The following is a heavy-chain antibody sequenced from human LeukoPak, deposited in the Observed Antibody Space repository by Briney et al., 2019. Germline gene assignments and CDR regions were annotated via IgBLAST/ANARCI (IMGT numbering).Heavy chain of an antibody. V-gene: IGHV4-61*02. CDR1: GGSISSGSYY. D-gene: IGHD2-2*01. CDR2: IYTSGST. J-gene: IGHJ4*02. Sequence: SQTLSLTCTVSGGSISSGSYYWSWIRQPAGKGLEWIVRIYTSGSTNYNPSLKSRVTISVDTSKDQFSLRLSSVTAADTAVYYCAREWDRVVGYFDYWGQGTLVTVSS. CDR3: AREWDRVVGYFDY.